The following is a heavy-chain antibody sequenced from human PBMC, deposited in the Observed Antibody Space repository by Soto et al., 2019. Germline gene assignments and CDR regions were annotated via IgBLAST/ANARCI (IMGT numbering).Heavy chain of an antibody. Sequence: GGSLRLSCNFSGFRFSEHAMTWVRQAPGKGLEWVGFIRNTPYGGTTDYAASVRGRFTISRDDSASIAYLQMNSLKTEDSGLYYCSRGSFGYYGPWGPGTLVTVSS. CDR1: GFRFSEHA. CDR2: IRNTPYGGTT. D-gene: IGHD2-2*03. CDR3: SRGSFGYYGP. V-gene: IGHV3-49*04. J-gene: IGHJ5*02.